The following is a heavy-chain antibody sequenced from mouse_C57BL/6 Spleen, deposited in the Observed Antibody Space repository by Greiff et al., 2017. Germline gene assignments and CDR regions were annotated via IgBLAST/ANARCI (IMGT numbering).Heavy chain of an antibody. V-gene: IGHV2-2*01. CDR2: IWSGGST. Sequence: QVQLKESGPGLVQPSQSLSITCTVSGFSLTSYGVHWVRQSPGKGLEWLGVIWSGGSTDYNAAFISRLSISKDNSKSQVFFKMNSLQADDTAIYYCARERDYGSSHYAMDYWGQGTSVTVSS. CDR3: ARERDYGSSHYAMDY. CDR1: GFSLTSYG. J-gene: IGHJ4*01. D-gene: IGHD1-1*01.